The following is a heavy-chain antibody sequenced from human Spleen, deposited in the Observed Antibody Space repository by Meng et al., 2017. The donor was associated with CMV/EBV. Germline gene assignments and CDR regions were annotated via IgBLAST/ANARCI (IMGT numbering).Heavy chain of an antibody. CDR2: ISWDGGST. CDR3: ARGDAAAGTEKKWGFDC. V-gene: IGHV3-43D*03. J-gene: IGHJ4*02. D-gene: IGHD6-13*01. CDR1: GFTFDDYA. Sequence: GGSLRLSCAASGFTFDDYAMHWVRQAPGKGLEWVSLISWDGGSTYYPGSVKGRFTISRENAKNSLYLQMNSLRAGDTAVYYCARGDAAAGTEKKWGFDCWGQGTLVTVSS.